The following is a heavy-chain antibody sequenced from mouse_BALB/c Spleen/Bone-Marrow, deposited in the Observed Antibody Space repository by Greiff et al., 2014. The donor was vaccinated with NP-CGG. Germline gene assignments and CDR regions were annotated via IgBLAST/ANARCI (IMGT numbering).Heavy chain of an antibody. Sequence: LQESGPDLVKPGASVKMSCKASGYTSTSFVMHWVKQKPGQGLEWIGYINPYNDGTKYNEKFKDKATLSSDKSSSTAYMELSSLTSEDSAVYYCGRRESGTWFAYWGQGTLVTVSA. CDR3: GRRESGTWFAY. V-gene: IGHV1-14*01. CDR2: INPYNDGT. J-gene: IGHJ3*01. CDR1: GYTSTSFV. D-gene: IGHD4-1*01.